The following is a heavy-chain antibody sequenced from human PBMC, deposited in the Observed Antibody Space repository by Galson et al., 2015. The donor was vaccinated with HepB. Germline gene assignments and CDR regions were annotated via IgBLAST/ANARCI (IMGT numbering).Heavy chain of an antibody. J-gene: IGHJ4*02. CDR3: ASLVGATDYAEPFDY. CDR2: ISGSGGST. V-gene: IGHV3-23*01. D-gene: IGHD1-26*01. Sequence: SLRLSCAASGFTFSSYAMSWVRQAPGKGLEWVSAISGSGGSTYYADSVKGRFTISRDNSKNTLYLQMNSLRAEDTAVYYCASLVGATDYAEPFDYWGQGTLVTVSS. CDR1: GFTFSSYA.